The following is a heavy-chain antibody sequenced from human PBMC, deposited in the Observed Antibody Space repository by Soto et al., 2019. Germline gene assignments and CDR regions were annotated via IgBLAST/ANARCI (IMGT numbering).Heavy chain of an antibody. Sequence: PSETLSLTCTLSGGSISSGGYYWSWIRQRPGKGMEWMGYIFYSGSFYYNPSLKSRDTISVDTSKNQFSLKLSSVTAADTAMYYCARFPSWGYGSGSAHRGFDYWGQGTLVTVSS. V-gene: IGHV4-31*03. CDR2: IFYSGSF. J-gene: IGHJ4*02. CDR3: ARFPSWGYGSGSAHRGFDY. CDR1: GGSISSGGYY. D-gene: IGHD3-10*01.